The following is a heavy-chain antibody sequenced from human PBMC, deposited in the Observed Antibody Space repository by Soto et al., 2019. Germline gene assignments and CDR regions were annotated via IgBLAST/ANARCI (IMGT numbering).Heavy chain of an antibody. CDR2: RIHGGSI. Sequence: QVHLEQWGAGLLKPSETLSLTCAIYGASLGGFHCTWLRQAPGKGLEWIGERIHGGSIHYNPSLKSLVTFSPDTSKNQFTPRIRSVTAADTAVYYCARITLGYDYVRQTWREVGDSFDIWGRGTLVTVSS. V-gene: IGHV4-34*12. J-gene: IGHJ3*02. CDR1: GASLGGFH. CDR3: ARITLGYDYVRQTWREVGDSFDI. D-gene: IGHD3-16*01.